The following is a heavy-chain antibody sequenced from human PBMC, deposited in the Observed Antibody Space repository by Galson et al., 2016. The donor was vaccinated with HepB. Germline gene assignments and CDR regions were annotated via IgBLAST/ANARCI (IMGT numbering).Heavy chain of an antibody. V-gene: IGHV3-23*01. D-gene: IGHD2-2*01. CDR2: ISGSGDST. CDR3: AKGNIVQVPAAPYA. CDR1: GFTFSDYA. Sequence: SLRLSCAASGFTFSDYAMSWVRQAPGKGLEWVSSISGSGDSTYYADAVKGRFTISRDNSGNTLYLQMDSLRAEDTAVHYCAKGNIVQVPAAPYAWGQGALVIVSS. J-gene: IGHJ1*01.